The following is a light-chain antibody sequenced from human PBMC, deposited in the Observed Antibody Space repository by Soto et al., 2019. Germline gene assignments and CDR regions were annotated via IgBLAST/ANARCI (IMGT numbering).Light chain of an antibody. Sequence: DIQLTQSPSFLSASVGDRVTITCRASQGISSHLAWYQQQPGKAPKLLIYVASTLQSGVPSRFSGSGSGTEFTLTIFGLQPEDFASYYCQQLNSYPITFGQGTRLEIK. CDR1: QGISSH. J-gene: IGKJ5*01. V-gene: IGKV1-9*01. CDR3: QQLNSYPIT. CDR2: VAS.